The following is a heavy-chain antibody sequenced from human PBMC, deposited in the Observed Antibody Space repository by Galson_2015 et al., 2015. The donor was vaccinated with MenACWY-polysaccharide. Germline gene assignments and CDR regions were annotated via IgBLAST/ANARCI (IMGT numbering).Heavy chain of an antibody. CDR3: ARWGNFGGSSVRAFDV. CDR2: IYYTGDT. J-gene: IGHJ3*01. Sequence: SLTCTVSSVSVTSHHWNWIRQPPGKGLEWIGYIYYTGDTKQNPSLKSRITMSVDTSKNRFSLKLSSVTAADTAIYYCARWGNFGGSSVRAFDVWGQGTMVSVSS. V-gene: IGHV4-59*02. CDR1: SVSVTSHH. D-gene: IGHD4-23*01.